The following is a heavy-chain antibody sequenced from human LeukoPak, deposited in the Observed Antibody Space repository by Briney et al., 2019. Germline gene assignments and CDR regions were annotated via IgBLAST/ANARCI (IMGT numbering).Heavy chain of an antibody. D-gene: IGHD4-17*01. CDR1: GFTFSSYA. CDR3: ARVRYGELDV. J-gene: IGHJ6*02. Sequence: GGSLRLFCAASGFTFSSYAMSWVRQAPGKGLEWVSSMSGSGGSTYYADSVKGRFTISRDDSKNTLYLQMNSLRAEDTAVYYCARVRYGELDVWGQGTTVTVSS. V-gene: IGHV3-23*01. CDR2: MSGSGGST.